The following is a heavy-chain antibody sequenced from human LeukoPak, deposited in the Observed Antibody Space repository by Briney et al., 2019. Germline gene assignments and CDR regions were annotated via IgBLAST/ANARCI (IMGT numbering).Heavy chain of an antibody. Sequence: GGSLRLSCAASGFTFSSYSMNWVRQAPGKGLEWVSSISSISSYIYYADSVKGRFTISRDNAKNSLYLQMNSLRAEDTAVYYCGRTGTHDAFDMWGQETMVTVSS. J-gene: IGHJ3*02. CDR1: GFTFSSYS. CDR3: GRTGTHDAFDM. D-gene: IGHD1-7*01. V-gene: IGHV3-21*01. CDR2: ISSISSYI.